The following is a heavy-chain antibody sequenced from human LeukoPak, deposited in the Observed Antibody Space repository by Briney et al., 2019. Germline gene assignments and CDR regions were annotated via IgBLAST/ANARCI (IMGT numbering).Heavy chain of an antibody. Sequence: ASVKVSCKASGYTFTGYYMHWVRQAPGQGLEWMGWMNPNSGNTGYAQKFQGRVTITRNTSISTAYMELSSLRSEDTAVYYCARHPGRSYFDYWGQGTLVTVSS. CDR1: GYTFTGYY. J-gene: IGHJ4*02. V-gene: IGHV1-8*03. CDR2: MNPNSGNT. CDR3: ARHPGRSYFDY.